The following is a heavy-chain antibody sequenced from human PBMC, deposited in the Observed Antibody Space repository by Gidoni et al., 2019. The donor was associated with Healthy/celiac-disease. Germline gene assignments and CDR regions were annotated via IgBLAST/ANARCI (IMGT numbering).Heavy chain of an antibody. J-gene: IGHJ5*02. CDR2: IYYSGSN. CDR3: ARARFEYCSSTSCYFDWFDP. D-gene: IGHD2-2*01. Sequence: SQTLSLTCTVSGGSISSGGYYWSWIRQHPGKGLEWIGYIYYSGSNYYNPSLKSRVTISVDTSKNQFSLKLSPVTAADTAVYYCARARFEYCSSTSCYFDWFDPWGQGTLVTVSS. V-gene: IGHV4-31*03. CDR1: GGSISSGGYY.